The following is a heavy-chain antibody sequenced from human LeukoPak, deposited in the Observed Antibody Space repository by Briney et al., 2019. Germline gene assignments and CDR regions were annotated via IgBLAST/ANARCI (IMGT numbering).Heavy chain of an antibody. CDR1: GFTFSTSE. CDR2: INSRNTI. J-gene: IGHJ6*02. V-gene: IGHV3-48*03. CDR3: VSGVAMDV. D-gene: IGHD3-10*01. Sequence: GGSLRLSCIDSGFTFSTSELNWVRQAPGTGLEWIAFINSRNTIYYADSVRGRFTISRDNAKNSLYLQMNSLTVEDTAVYYCVSGVAMDVWGQGTTVTVSS.